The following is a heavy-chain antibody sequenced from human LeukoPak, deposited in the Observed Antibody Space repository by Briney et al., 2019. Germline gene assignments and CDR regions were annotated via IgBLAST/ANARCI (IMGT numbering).Heavy chain of an antibody. J-gene: IGHJ4*02. CDR3: ARGEYQLLPFDY. D-gene: IGHD2-2*01. CDR2: INHSGST. Sequence: SETLSLTCAVYGGSFSGYYWSWIRQPPGKGLEWIGEINHSGSTNYNPSLKSRVTISADTSKNQFSLKLSSVTAADTAVYYCARGEYQLLPFDYWGQGTLVTVSS. CDR1: GGSFSGYY. V-gene: IGHV4-34*01.